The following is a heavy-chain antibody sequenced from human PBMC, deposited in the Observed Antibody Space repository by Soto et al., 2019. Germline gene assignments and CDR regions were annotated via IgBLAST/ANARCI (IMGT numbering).Heavy chain of an antibody. CDR3: ARGSSTYFDVMTGYYTADYFDF. CDR2: ISYSGST. Sequence: SETQSVTCTVAGDYISGRAGYWSWIHQHPGKGLEWIGYISYSGSTYYSPSLKSRVTMSVDKSKNQFSLTLSSVTAADTAIYYCARGSSTYFDVMTGYYTADYFDFWGQGAPVTVSS. D-gene: IGHD3-9*01. J-gene: IGHJ4*02. CDR1: GDYISGRAGY. V-gene: IGHV4-31*03.